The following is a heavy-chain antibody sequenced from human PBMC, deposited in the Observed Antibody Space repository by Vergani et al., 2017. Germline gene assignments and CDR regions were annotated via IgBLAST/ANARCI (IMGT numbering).Heavy chain of an antibody. Sequence: EVQLLESGGGLVQPGGSLRLSCEASGFSFPGYAMSWVRQAPGKGLEWVASISGSSSYVFYRDSVEGRFTITRDNAKKSAYLQMNSLRAEDTAMYFCARGLWDCTHIRCSPPSYWGQGTQVTVSS. V-gene: IGHV3-21*01. J-gene: IGHJ4*02. D-gene: IGHD2-8*01. CDR2: ISGSSSYV. CDR1: GFSFPGYA. CDR3: ARGLWDCTHIRCSPPSY.